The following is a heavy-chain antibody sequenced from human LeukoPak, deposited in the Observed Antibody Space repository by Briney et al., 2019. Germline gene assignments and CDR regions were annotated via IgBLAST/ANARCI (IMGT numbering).Heavy chain of an antibody. CDR2: MNPKSGNT. D-gene: IGHD2-8*01. CDR3: VRVNGLPDY. J-gene: IGHJ4*02. Sequence: GASVKVSCKASGYTFTSYDINWVRQATGQGLEWVGWMNPKSGNTGYAQKFQGKVTMTRDTSISTAYMEVSSLTFEDTAIYYCVRVNGLPDYWGQGTLVTVSS. CDR1: GYTFTSYD. V-gene: IGHV1-8*01.